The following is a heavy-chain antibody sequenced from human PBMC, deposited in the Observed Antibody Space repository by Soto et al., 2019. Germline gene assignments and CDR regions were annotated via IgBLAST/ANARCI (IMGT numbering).Heavy chain of an antibody. CDR3: PAXSGKYWNNVDS. D-gene: IGHD1-1*01. Sequence: GGSLRLSCTASGFTFNTYGVHWVRQAPGKVLEWVALISSDATTKIYGDSVKGRFTISRDNPKNTLYLQMNSLLPEDTAVYYCPAXSGKYWNNVDSWGPGTLVTVYS. V-gene: IGHV3-30*03. CDR2: ISSDATTK. J-gene: IGHJ4*02. CDR1: GFTFNTYG.